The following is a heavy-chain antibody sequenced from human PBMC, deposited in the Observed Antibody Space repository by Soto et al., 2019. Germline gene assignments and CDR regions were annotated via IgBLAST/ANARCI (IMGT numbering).Heavy chain of an antibody. CDR3: ARAVLPATAPFDY. CDR2: IYYSGST. CDR1: GGSISSYY. V-gene: IGHV4-59*01. J-gene: IGHJ4*02. Sequence: SETLSLTCTVSGGSISSYYWSWIRQPPGKGLEWIGYIYYSGSTNYNPSLQSRVTISVDTSKNQFSLKLSSVTAADTAVYYCARAVLPATAPFDYWGQGTLVTVPS. D-gene: IGHD2-2*01.